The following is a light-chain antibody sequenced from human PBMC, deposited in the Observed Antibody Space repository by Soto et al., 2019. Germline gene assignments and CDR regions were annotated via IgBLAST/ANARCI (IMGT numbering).Light chain of an antibody. CDR2: KAS. J-gene: IGKJ1*01. CDR3: QQYNPYSPWT. Sequence: DIQMTQSPSTLSASVGDRVTITCRASQSITGWLAWFQQKPGKAPKLLISKASRLESGVPSRFSGSGSETEFTLSISGLQPDDSATYYCQQYNPYSPWTFGQGTKVEIK. V-gene: IGKV1-5*03. CDR1: QSITGW.